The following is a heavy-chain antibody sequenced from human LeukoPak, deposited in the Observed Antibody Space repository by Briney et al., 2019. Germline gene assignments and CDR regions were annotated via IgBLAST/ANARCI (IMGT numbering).Heavy chain of an antibody. V-gene: IGHV3-74*01. CDR3: ARGSGYSVLDY. D-gene: IGHD3-3*01. CDR2: LNSDGITT. CDR1: GFSFSNYW. Sequence: PGGSLRLSCAASGFSFSNYWMHWVRQAPGKGLVWVSRLNSDGITTIYADSVKGRFTISRDNDKNTLYLQMNSLTGEDTAVYYCARGSGYSVLDYWGQGTLVTVSS. J-gene: IGHJ4*02.